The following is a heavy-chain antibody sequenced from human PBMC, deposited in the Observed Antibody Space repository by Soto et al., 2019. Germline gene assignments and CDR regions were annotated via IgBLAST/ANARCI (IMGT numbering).Heavy chain of an antibody. CDR2: ISSSSGYI. J-gene: IGHJ4*02. V-gene: IGHV3-21*01. CDR1: GFTFSSYS. D-gene: IGHD3-3*01. Sequence: EVQLVESGGGLVKPGGSLRLSCAASGFTFSSYSMNWVRQAPGTGLEWISSISSSSGYISYADSLKGRFTISRDNARNSLYLQMNSLRAEDTAVYYCARDGRWDYWGQGTLVTVSS. CDR3: ARDGRWDY.